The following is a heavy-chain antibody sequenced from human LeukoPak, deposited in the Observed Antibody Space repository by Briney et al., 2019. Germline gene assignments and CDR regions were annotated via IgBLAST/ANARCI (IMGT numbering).Heavy chain of an antibody. D-gene: IGHD2-2*01. CDR2: IYYSGST. CDR1: GYSISSSNW. J-gene: IGHJ4*02. CDR3: ARSSTSSRIFDY. V-gene: IGHV4-28*01. Sequence: PSDTLSLTCAVSGYSISSSNWWGWIRQPPGKGLEWIGYIYYSGSTYYNPSLKSRVTMSVDTSKNQFSLKLSSVTDVDTAVYFCARSSTSSRIFDYWGQGTLVTVSS.